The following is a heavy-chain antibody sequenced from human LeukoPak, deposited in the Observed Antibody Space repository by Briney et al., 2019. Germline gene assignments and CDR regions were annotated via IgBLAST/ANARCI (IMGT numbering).Heavy chain of an antibody. D-gene: IGHD6-19*01. J-gene: IGHJ4*02. Sequence: GGSLRLSCVASGFILSTSEMNWVRQAPGKGLEWVSFIASDSTIYYADSVRGRFTLSRDNAKNSLYLQMNSLRAEDTAVYYCARGLSGGWLIDYWGQGTLVTVSS. CDR3: ARGLSGGWLIDY. V-gene: IGHV3-48*03. CDR2: IASDSTI. CDR1: GFILSTSE.